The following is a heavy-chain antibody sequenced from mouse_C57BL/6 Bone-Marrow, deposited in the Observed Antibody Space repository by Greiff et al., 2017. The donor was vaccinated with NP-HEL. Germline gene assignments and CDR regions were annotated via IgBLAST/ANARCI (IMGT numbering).Heavy chain of an antibody. CDR1: GYTFTSYW. CDR2: INPSSGYT. D-gene: IGHD1-1*01. J-gene: IGHJ4*01. V-gene: IGHV1-7*01. CDR3: ARGLRLYYYAMDY. Sequence: QVHVKQSGAELAKPGASVKLSCKASGYTFTSYWMHWVKQRPGQGLEWIGYINPSSGYTKYNQKFKDKATLTADKSSSTAYMQLSSLTYEDSAVYYCARGLRLYYYAMDYWGQGTSVTVSS.